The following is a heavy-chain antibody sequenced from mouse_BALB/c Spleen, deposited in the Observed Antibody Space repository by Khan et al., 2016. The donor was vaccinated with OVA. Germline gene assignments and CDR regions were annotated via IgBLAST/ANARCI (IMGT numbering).Heavy chain of an antibody. CDR3: ARNNENFVEYFDG. Sequence: QVQLKQSGPGLVAPSQSLSITCTVSGFSLTSYGVHWVRQPPGKGLEWLGVIWTGGSTNYNSALMSRLSISKDHSKSQVFFKMNSLHTDDTAMYYCARNNENFVEYFDGWGAGTTVTVSS. V-gene: IGHV2-9*02. J-gene: IGHJ1*01. CDR2: IWTGGST. CDR1: GFSLTSYG.